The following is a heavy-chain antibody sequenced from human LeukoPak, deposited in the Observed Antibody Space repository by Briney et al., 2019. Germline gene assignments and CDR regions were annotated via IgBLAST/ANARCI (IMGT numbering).Heavy chain of an antibody. D-gene: IGHD6-13*01. CDR1: GFTFSSYG. CDR3: ALQQLATKYFQH. Sequence: PGGSLRLSCAASGFTFSSYGMHWVRQAPGKGPEWVAVISYDGSNKYYADSVKGRFTISRDNSKNTLYLQMNSLRAEDTAVYYCALQQLATKYFQHWGQGTLVTVSS. CDR2: ISYDGSNK. V-gene: IGHV3-30*03. J-gene: IGHJ1*01.